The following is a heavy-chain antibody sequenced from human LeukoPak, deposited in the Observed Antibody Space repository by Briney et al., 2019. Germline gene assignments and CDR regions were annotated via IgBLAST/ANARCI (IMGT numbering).Heavy chain of an antibody. J-gene: IGHJ4*02. V-gene: IGHV1-18*01. CDR1: GYTFTSYG. D-gene: IGHD2-15*01. Sequence: GASVKVSCTPSGYTFTSYGIDWVRQAPGQGLEWMGGISGYTGDTKYAQKLQGRVTMTTDTSTSTAYMELRSLTSDDTAVYYCARPTYCSGGNCYHYFDYWGQGTLVTVSS. CDR2: ISGYTGDT. CDR3: ARPTYCSGGNCYHYFDY.